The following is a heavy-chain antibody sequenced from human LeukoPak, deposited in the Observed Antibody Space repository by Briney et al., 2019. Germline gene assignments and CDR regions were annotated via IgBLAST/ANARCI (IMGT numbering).Heavy chain of an antibody. CDR2: IRYDGSNQ. Sequence: GGSLRLSCAASGFTFNSYAMHWVRQVPGKGLEGVAFIRYDGSNQYHADPVKGRFTISRDNSKNTLYLQMNSLRAEDTAVYYCAKEVLTYSGSSRYYFDYWGRGTLVTVSS. CDR1: GFTFNSYA. D-gene: IGHD1-26*01. CDR3: AKEVLTYSGSSRYYFDY. J-gene: IGHJ4*02. V-gene: IGHV3-30*02.